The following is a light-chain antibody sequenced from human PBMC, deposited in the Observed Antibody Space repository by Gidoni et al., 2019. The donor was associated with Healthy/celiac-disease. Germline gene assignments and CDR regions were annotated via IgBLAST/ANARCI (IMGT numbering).Light chain of an antibody. CDR2: AAS. CDR3: QQLNSYPQT. CDR1: QGISSY. Sequence: DIQLTQSPSFLSVSVGDRVTITCRACQGISSYLAWYQQKPGKAPKLLIYAASTWESGVPDRFSGSGSGTEFTLTISSLQPEDFATYYCQQLNSYPQTFGQGTKVEIK. J-gene: IGKJ1*01. V-gene: IGKV1-9*01.